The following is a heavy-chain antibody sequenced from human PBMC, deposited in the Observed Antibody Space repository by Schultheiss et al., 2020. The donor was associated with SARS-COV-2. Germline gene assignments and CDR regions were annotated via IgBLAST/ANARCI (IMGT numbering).Heavy chain of an antibody. V-gene: IGHV3-30*03. J-gene: IGHJ4*02. D-gene: IGHD3-3*01. Sequence: GGSLRLSCAASGFTFTTYGMHWVRQAPGKGLEWVAVISYDGSNKYYADSVKGRFTISRDNSKNTFYLQMNSLRVEDTAMYYCGTWRDGHSYLDYWGQGTLVTVSS. CDR2: ISYDGSNK. CDR1: GFTFTTYG. CDR3: GTWRDGHSYLDY.